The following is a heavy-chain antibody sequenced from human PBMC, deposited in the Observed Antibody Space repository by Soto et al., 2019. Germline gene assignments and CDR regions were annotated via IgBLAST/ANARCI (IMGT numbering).Heavy chain of an antibody. Sequence: ETLSLTCTVSGGSISSYYWSWIRQPAGKGLEWIGRIYASGGTKYNPSLKSRVTISVDTSKNQFSLKLSSVTAADTAVYYCARQRPTDGRWEFANYYGMDVWGQGTPVTVSS. CDR2: IYASGGT. CDR1: GGSISSYY. V-gene: IGHV4-4*07. CDR3: ARQRPTDGRWEFANYYGMDV. J-gene: IGHJ6*02. D-gene: IGHD1-26*01.